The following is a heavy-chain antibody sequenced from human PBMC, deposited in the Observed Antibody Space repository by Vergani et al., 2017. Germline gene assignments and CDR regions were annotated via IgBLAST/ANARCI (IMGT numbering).Heavy chain of an antibody. CDR1: GGSISGHY. D-gene: IGHD2-8*02. CDR3: ARYLCPGGSCIGFDY. V-gene: IGHV4-59*11. Sequence: QVQLQESGPGLVKPSETLSLTCTVSGGSISGHYWSWIRQAPGKGLDWVGYIYYTGDTRSNPSFTSRISMSLDTSRSQFSLTVKSVTVADTAVYYCARYLCPGGSCIGFDYWGQGILVTVSS. J-gene: IGHJ4*02. CDR2: IYYTGDT.